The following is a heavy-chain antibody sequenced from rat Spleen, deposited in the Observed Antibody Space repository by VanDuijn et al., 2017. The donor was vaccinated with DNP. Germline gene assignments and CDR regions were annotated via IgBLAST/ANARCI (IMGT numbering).Heavy chain of an antibody. J-gene: IGHJ3*01. CDR3: ATHTFTPGITTPFAY. CDR1: GFSFRDYD. D-gene: IGHD1-4*01. V-gene: IGHV5S13*01. Sequence: EVQLVESGGDLVQPGRSLRLSCVASGFSFRDYDMAWVRPAPTKGLEWVACMSPTTRSSYYRDSVRGRVTVSRDDSTNTLYLQMDSLRSEDTATYYCATHTFTPGITTPFAYWGQGTLVTVSS. CDR2: MSPTTRSS.